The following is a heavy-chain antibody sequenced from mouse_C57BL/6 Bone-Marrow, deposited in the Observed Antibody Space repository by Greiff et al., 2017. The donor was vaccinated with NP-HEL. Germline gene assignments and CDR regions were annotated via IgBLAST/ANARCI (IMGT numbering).Heavy chain of an antibody. CDR3: ARLYGPPAWFAY. CDR2: IHPNSGST. CDR1: GYTFTSYW. V-gene: IGHV1-64*01. Sequence: QVQLQQPGAELVKPGASVKLSCKASGYTFTSYWMHWVKQRPGQGLEWIGMIHPNSGSTNYNEKFKSKATLTVDKSSSTAYMQLSSLTSEDSAVYYCARLYGPPAWFAYWGQGTLVTVSA. D-gene: IGHD1-1*02. J-gene: IGHJ3*01.